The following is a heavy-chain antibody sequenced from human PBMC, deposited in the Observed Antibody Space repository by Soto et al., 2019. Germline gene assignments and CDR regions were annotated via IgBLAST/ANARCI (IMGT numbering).Heavy chain of an antibody. J-gene: IGHJ6*02. CDR2: IYYSGST. CDR3: ARRAVLEWLLPGYYYYGMDV. D-gene: IGHD3-3*01. Sequence: PSETLSLTCTVSGGSISSSSYYWGWISQPPGKGLEWIGSIYYSGSTYYNPSLKSRVTISVDTSKNQFSLKLSSVTAADTAVYYCARRAVLEWLLPGYYYYGMDVWGQGTTVTVSS. CDR1: GGSISSSSYY. V-gene: IGHV4-39*01.